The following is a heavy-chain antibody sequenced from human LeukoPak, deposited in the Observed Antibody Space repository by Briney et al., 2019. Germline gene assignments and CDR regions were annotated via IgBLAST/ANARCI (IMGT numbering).Heavy chain of an antibody. Sequence: GGSLRLSCAASGFTFSSYGMHWVRQAPGKGLEGVAFIRYDGSNKYYADSVKGRFTISRDNSKNTLYLQMNSLRAEDTAVYYCGKEKGITSSAVYYWGQGTLVTVSS. J-gene: IGHJ4*02. CDR2: IRYDGSNK. CDR1: GFTFSSYG. CDR3: GKEKGITSSAVYY. D-gene: IGHD3-10*01. V-gene: IGHV3-30*02.